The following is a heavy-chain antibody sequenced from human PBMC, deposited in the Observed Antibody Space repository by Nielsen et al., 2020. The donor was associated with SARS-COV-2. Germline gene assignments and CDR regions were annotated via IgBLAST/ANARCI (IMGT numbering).Heavy chain of an antibody. J-gene: IGHJ2*01. Sequence: GGSLRLSCAASGFTFDDYAMHWVRQAPGKGLEWVSGISWNSGSIGYADSVKGRFTISRDNAKNSLYLQMNSLRAEDTVLYYCAKAFFDRNWYFDLWGRGTLVTVSS. CDR2: ISWNSGSI. CDR3: AKAFFDRNWYFDL. V-gene: IGHV3-9*01. CDR1: GFTFDDYA.